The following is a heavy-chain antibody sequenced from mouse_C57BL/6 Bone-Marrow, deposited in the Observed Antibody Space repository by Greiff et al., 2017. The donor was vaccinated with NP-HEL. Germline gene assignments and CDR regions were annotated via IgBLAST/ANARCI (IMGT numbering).Heavy chain of an antibody. Sequence: EVQLPHYGAYLFRPGASVKLSCTASGFNIKDYYMHWVKQRPEQGLEWIGRIDPEDGDTEYAPKFQGKATMTADTSSNTAYLQLSSLTSEDTAVYYCVITTVVATRYFDVWGTGTTVTVSS. CDR3: VITTVVATRYFDV. J-gene: IGHJ1*03. CDR1: GFNIKDYY. D-gene: IGHD1-1*01. CDR2: IDPEDGDT. V-gene: IGHV14-1*01.